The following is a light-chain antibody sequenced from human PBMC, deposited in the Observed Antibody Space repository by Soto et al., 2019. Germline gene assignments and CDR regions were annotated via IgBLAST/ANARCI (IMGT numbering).Light chain of an antibody. V-gene: IGLV2-8*01. CDR2: EVS. Sequence: QSALTQPPSASGSPGQSVTISCTGTSSDVGGYNYVSWYQQHPGKAPKLMIYEVSKRPSGVPDRFSGSKSGNTASLTVSGLQAEDDADYYCSSYAGSNNFGYVFGTGTKVTVL. J-gene: IGLJ1*01. CDR3: SSYAGSNNFGYV. CDR1: SSDVGGYNY.